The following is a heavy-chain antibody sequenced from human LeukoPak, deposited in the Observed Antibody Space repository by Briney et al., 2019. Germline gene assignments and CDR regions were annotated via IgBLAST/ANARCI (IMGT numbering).Heavy chain of an antibody. CDR1: GFTFDTYA. Sequence: PAGGSLRLSCAASGFTFDTYAMSWVRQAPGKGLEWVSGLSGSGGSTYYADSVKGRFTISRDNAKNTLYLQMNSLRAEDTAVYYCAKGRCSGGSCYGRGFDYWGQGTLVTVSS. V-gene: IGHV3-23*01. CDR2: LSGSGGST. CDR3: AKGRCSGGSCYGRGFDY. J-gene: IGHJ4*02. D-gene: IGHD2-15*01.